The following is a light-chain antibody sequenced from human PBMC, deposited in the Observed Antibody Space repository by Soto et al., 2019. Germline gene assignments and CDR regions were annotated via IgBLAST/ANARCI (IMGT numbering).Light chain of an antibody. Sequence: IVLTQSPATLSLSPGERATLSCRASQSVSSYLAWYQQKPGQAPRLPIYDASNRATGIPARFSGSGSGTDFTLTISSLEPEDFAVYYCQQRSNWPPIIFGQGTRLEIK. J-gene: IGKJ5*01. CDR2: DAS. V-gene: IGKV3-11*01. CDR3: QQRSNWPPII. CDR1: QSVSSY.